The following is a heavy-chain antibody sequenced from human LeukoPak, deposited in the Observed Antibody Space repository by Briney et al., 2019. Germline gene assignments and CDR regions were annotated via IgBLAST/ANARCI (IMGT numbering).Heavy chain of an antibody. D-gene: IGHD2-2*01. V-gene: IGHV3-7*05. CDR2: IKQGGSEK. Sequence: GGSLRLSCVASGFTFSSYWMSWVRQAPGKGLEWVANIKQGGSEKYYVDSVKGRFTISRDNAKNSLYLQMNSLRAEDTAVYYCARVPYCSSTSCYAIFDYWGQGTLVTVSS. J-gene: IGHJ4*02. CDR3: ARVPYCSSTSCYAIFDY. CDR1: GFTFSSYW.